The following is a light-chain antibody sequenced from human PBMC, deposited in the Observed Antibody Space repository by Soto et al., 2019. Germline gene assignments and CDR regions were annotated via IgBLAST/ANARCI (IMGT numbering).Light chain of an antibody. CDR3: QQNNSPPLS. J-gene: IGKJ4*01. CDR2: SAS. Sequence: DIQMTQSPSSLSASVGDRVTITCRASQSISSYLSWFQQKPGEAPRPLIYSASSLTSGVPSRFIGSGSGTDFPLTISSLQPEDFATYYCQQNNSPPLSFGGGPRWRS. V-gene: IGKV1-39*01. CDR1: QSISSY.